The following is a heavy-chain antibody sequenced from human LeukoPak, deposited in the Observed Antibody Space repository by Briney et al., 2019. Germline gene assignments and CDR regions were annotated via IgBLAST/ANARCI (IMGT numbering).Heavy chain of an antibody. CDR1: GFTFSSYA. J-gene: IGHJ4*02. CDR2: ISNSGSTK. V-gene: IGHV3-48*02. CDR3: ARDGGTPRDY. D-gene: IGHD1-26*01. Sequence: GGSLRLSCAASGFTFSSYAMSWVRQAPGKGLEWVSYISNSGSTKYYADSVKGRFTISRDNAKNSLYLQMNSLRDEDTAVYYCARDGGTPRDYWGQGTLVTVSS.